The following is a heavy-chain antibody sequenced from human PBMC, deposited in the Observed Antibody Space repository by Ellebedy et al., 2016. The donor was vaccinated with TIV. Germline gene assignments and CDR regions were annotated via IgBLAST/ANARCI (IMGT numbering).Heavy chain of an antibody. J-gene: IGHJ4*02. CDR2: IYPGDSDT. CDR3: ARQADDPMAYFWDF. D-gene: IGHD3-3*01. V-gene: IGHV5-51*01. Sequence: GGSLRLSXQGSGYSFPNYWIGWVRQMPGRGLEWVGIIYPGDSDTRYSPSFQGHVNILADKSISTAYLQWSSLNASDTAVYYCARQADDPMAYFWDFWGQGTLVTVSS. CDR1: GYSFPNYW.